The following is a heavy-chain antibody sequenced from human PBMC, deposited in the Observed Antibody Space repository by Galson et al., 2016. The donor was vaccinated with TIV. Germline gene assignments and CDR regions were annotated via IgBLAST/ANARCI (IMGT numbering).Heavy chain of an antibody. J-gene: IGHJ3*02. CDR3: ARTPLFLWGAFDI. CDR1: EFSLTTSGVR. CDR2: IAWDGGK. Sequence: PALVKPTQTLTLTCTLSEFSLTTSGVRVSWIRQPPGKALEWLARIAWDGGKFYSTSLKTWLHISKDTSKTQVVLTMTNMDPVDTALYYCARTPLFLWGAFDIWGQGTMVTVSS. D-gene: IGHD2-21*01. V-gene: IGHV2-70*04.